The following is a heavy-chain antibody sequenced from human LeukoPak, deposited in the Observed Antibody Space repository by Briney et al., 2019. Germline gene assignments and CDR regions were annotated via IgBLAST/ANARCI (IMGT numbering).Heavy chain of an antibody. V-gene: IGHV3-7*01. J-gene: IGHJ1*01. Sequence: GGSLRLSCAASGFSFSSYWMSWVRQAPGKGLEWVANIKQDGSEKYYVDSVKGRLTISRDNAKNSLYLQMNSLRAEDTAVYYCARVAAVAGTKYFQHWGQGTLVTVSS. CDR3: ARVAAVAGTKYFQH. CDR2: IKQDGSEK. CDR1: GFSFSSYW. D-gene: IGHD6-19*01.